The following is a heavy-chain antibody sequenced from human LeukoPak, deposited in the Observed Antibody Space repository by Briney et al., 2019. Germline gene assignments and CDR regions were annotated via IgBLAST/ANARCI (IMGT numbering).Heavy chain of an antibody. V-gene: IGHV5-51*03. CDR3: AAGEVGASDGFDI. D-gene: IGHD3-16*01. Sequence: KPGESLKISCKGSGYSFTTYWIGWVRQMPGKGLEWVGIIYPGDSDTIYSPSFQGQVTISADKSISTAYLQWSSLKASDTAMYYCAAGEVGASDGFDIWGQGTMVTVSS. J-gene: IGHJ3*02. CDR1: GYSFTTYW. CDR2: IYPGDSDT.